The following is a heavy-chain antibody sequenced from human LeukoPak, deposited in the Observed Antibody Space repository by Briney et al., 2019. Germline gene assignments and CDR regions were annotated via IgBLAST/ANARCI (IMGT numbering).Heavy chain of an antibody. Sequence: GGSLRLSCAASGFSVSNNYMSWVRQAPGRGLEWVSAIYSGGNTHYADSVRGRFTISRDNSKNTLYLQMDRLSDEDTAIYYFARDPSPFHSWGQGTLVTVSS. CDR2: IYSGGNT. V-gene: IGHV3-53*01. J-gene: IGHJ4*02. CDR3: ARDPSPFHS. CDR1: GFSVSNNY.